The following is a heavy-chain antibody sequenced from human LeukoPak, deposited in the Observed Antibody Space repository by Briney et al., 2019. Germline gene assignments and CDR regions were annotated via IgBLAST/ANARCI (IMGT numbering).Heavy chain of an antibody. D-gene: IGHD6-19*01. CDR1: GFTFSSYW. CDR2: IKQDGSEK. Sequence: GGSLRLSCAASGFTFSSYWMSWGRQAPGRGLEWVANIKQDGSEKYYVDSVKGRFTISRDNAKNYLYLQINSLRAEATAVYYCARVRPVAGTDYWVQGPLVTVSS. V-gene: IGHV3-7*01. J-gene: IGHJ4*02. CDR3: ARVRPVAGTDY.